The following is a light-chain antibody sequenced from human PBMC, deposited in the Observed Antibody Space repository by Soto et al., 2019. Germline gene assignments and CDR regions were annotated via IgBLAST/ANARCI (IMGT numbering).Light chain of an antibody. CDR3: LQDYNYPRT. CDR1: QGIRDD. V-gene: IGKV1-6*01. Sequence: AIQMTQSPSSLSASVGDRVTITCRASQGIRDDLGWYQQKPGKAPKLLIYAASSLQSGVPSRFSGSGSGTDLTLTISSLQPEDFATYYCLQDYNYPRTFGQGTKLEIK. J-gene: IGKJ2*01. CDR2: AAS.